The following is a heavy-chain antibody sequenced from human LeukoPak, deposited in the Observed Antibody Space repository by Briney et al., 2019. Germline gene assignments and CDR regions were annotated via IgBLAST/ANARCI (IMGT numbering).Heavy chain of an antibody. CDR1: GFTFSSYA. Sequence: GGSLRLSCAASGFTFSSYAMSWVRQAPGKGLEWVSAISGSGGSTYYADSVKGRFTISRDNSKKTLYLQMNSLRAEDTAVYYCAKDDVPSNWGALGLFDYWGQGTLVTVSS. J-gene: IGHJ4*02. V-gene: IGHV3-23*01. CDR3: AKDDVPSNWGALGLFDY. CDR2: ISGSGGST. D-gene: IGHD7-27*01.